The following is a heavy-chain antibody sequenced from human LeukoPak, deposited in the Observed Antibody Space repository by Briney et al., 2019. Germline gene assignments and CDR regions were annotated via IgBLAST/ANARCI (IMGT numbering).Heavy chain of an antibody. CDR2: IWYDGSNQ. D-gene: IGHD3-16*01. J-gene: IGHJ4*02. CDR1: GFTFSGYG. Sequence: GGSLRLSCAASGFTFSGYGMHWVRQAPGVGLEWVALIWYDGSNQYYADSVKDRFTISRDNSKNTLYLQMNSLRAEDTAVYYCARARGTTPNYFDSWGQGTLVTVSS. V-gene: IGHV3-33*01. CDR3: ARARGTTPNYFDS.